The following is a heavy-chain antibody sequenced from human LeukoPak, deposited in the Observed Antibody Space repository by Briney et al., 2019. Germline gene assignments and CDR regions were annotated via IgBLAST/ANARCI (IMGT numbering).Heavy chain of an antibody. V-gene: IGHV4-38-2*02. Sequence: SETLSLTCTVSGYSISSGYYWGWIRQPPGKGLEWIGSIYHSGSTYYNPSLKSRVTISVDTSKNQFSLKLSSVTAADTAVYYCARDNRRTVGATLNAFDIWGQGTMVTVSS. D-gene: IGHD1-26*01. J-gene: IGHJ3*02. CDR1: GYSISSGYY. CDR3: ARDNRRTVGATLNAFDI. CDR2: IYHSGST.